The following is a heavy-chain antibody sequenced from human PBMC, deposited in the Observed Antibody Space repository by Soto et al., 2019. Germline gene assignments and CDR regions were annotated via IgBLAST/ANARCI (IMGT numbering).Heavy chain of an antibody. J-gene: IGHJ3*02. Sequence: EVQLLESGGGLVQPGGSLRLSCVASGFTFRSYAMSWVRQAPGRGLEWVSTFGGRDFNTYYADSVKGRFTVSRDNDNSALFLQMNGLRAEDTAVYYCAKGPDPGAFDIWGQGTLVTVSS. CDR1: GFTFRSYA. V-gene: IGHV3-23*01. D-gene: IGHD3-10*01. CDR3: AKGPDPGAFDI. CDR2: FGGRDFNT.